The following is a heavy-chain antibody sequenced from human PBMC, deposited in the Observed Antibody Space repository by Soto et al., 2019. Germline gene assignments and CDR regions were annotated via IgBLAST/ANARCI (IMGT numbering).Heavy chain of an antibody. V-gene: IGHV5-10-1*01. CDR3: ARHIYDSDTGPHFQCYFVS. J-gene: IGHJ4*02. D-gene: IGHD3-22*01. CDR1: GYSLAGYW. CDR2: IDPSDSQT. Sequence: PGESLKISCKGSGYSLAGYWITWVRQKPGKGLEWMGRIDPSDSQTYYSPSFRGHVTISVTKSITTVFLQWSSLMASDTAMYYCARHIYDSDTGPHFQCYFVSWCQGTPVTVST.